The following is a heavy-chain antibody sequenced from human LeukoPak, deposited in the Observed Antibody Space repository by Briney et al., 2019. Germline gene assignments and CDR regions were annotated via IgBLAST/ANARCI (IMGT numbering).Heavy chain of an antibody. CDR3: TRGRACSSATCYEYFDY. D-gene: IGHD2-2*01. Sequence: ASVKVSCRPSGYTFTTYDLNWVRQATGQGLEWTGWINPDTGYTGYAQKFQGRIPMTRDTSIGTVYLDLSSLGSGDSAVYYCTRGRACSSATCYEYFDYWGQGTLVTVSS. CDR2: INPDTGYT. V-gene: IGHV1-8*01. J-gene: IGHJ4*02. CDR1: GYTFTTYD.